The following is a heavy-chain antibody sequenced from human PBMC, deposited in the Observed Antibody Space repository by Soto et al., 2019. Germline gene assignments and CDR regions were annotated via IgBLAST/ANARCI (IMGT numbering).Heavy chain of an antibody. D-gene: IGHD4-17*01. CDR3: AHRLTPDYGDFFDY. CDR2: LYWDDDK. J-gene: IGHJ4*02. CDR1: GFSLSTSGVG. V-gene: IGHV2-5*02. Sequence: QITLKESGPTLVKPTQTLTLTCTFSGFSLSTSGVGVGWIRQPPGKALEWLALLYWDDDKRYRPSLKSRLPIXKXTXXNQVVLTITTMDPVDTATYYCAHRLTPDYGDFFDYWGQGTLVTVAS.